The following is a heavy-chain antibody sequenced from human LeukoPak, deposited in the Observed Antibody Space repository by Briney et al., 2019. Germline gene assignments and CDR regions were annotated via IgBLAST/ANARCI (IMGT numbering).Heavy chain of an antibody. J-gene: IGHJ4*02. D-gene: IGHD5-18*01. CDR2: INPNSGGT. CDR1: GYTFTGYY. Sequence: GASVKVSCKASGYTFTGYYMHWVRQAPGQGLEWMGWINPNSGGTNYAQKFQGRVTMTRDTSISTAYMELSRLRSDDTAVYYCARDDAPGVNSYGDFDYWGQGTLVTVSS. CDR3: ARDDAPGVNSYGDFDY. V-gene: IGHV1-2*02.